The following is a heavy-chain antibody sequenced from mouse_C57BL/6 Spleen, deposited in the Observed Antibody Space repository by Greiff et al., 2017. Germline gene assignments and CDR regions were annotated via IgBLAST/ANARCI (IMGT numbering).Heavy chain of an antibody. D-gene: IGHD1-1*02. CDR2: IYPGDGDT. Sequence: VKLQESGPELVKPGASVKISCKASGYAFSSSWMNWVKQRPGKGLEWIGRIYPGDGDTNYNGKFKGKATLTADKSSSTAYMQLSSLTSEDSAVYFCAREEGLWKGFAYWGQGTLVTVSA. J-gene: IGHJ3*01. V-gene: IGHV1-82*01. CDR1: GYAFSSSW. CDR3: AREEGLWKGFAY.